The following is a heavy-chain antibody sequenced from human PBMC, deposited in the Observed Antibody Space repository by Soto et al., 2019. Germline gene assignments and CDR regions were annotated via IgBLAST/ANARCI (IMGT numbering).Heavy chain of an antibody. D-gene: IGHD6-19*01. Sequence: QVQLVQSGAEVKKPGSSVKVSCKASGGTFSSYTISWVRQAPGQGLEWMGRIIPILGIANYAQKFQGRVTITADKSTSTAYMELSSLRSEDTAVYYCARVGTCIAVAEYFQHWGQGTLVTVSS. CDR3: ARVGTCIAVAEYFQH. J-gene: IGHJ1*01. CDR1: GGTFSSYT. CDR2: IIPILGIA. V-gene: IGHV1-69*02.